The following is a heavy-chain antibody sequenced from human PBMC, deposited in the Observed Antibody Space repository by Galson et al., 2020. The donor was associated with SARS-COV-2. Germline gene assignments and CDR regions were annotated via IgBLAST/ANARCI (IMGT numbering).Heavy chain of an antibody. J-gene: IGHJ6*03. CDR2: LYHSGST. Sequence: GSLRLSCTVSGYSISSGYFWGWIRRPPGKGLEWIGSLYHSGSTYYNPSLKSRVTISVDTSKNQLSLKLSSVTAADTAVYYCARVGLGYCSSTSCYSDYYYMDVWGKGTTVTVSS. D-gene: IGHD2-2*01. CDR1: GYSISSGYF. CDR3: ARVGLGYCSSTSCYSDYYYMDV. V-gene: IGHV4-38-2*02.